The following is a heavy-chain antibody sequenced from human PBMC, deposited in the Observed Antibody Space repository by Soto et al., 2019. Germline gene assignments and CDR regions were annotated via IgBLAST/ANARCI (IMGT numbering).Heavy chain of an antibody. V-gene: IGHV1-18*01. CDR2: INPNNGDI. Sequence: GASVKVSCKASGDSFSRSTFSWVRQAPGQGLEWMGWINPNNGDIDYAQKFQGRVTMTTDISTSTAYMELMSLTSDDTAMYYCARDRSDSDYWGQGTLVTVSS. CDR3: ARDRSDSDY. CDR1: GDSFSRST. J-gene: IGHJ4*02.